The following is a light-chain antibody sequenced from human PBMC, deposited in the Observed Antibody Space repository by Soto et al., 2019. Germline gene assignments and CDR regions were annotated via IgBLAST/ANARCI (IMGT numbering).Light chain of an antibody. V-gene: IGKV1-27*01. Sequence: DIQMTQSPSSLSASVGDRVTITCRASQGISNSLAWYQQKPGKVPKLLIYAASTLQSGVPSRFSGSGSGTDFTLTISSRQPEDVATYYCQKYDSAPTWTFGQGTKVEIK. J-gene: IGKJ1*01. CDR1: QGISNS. CDR3: QKYDSAPTWT. CDR2: AAS.